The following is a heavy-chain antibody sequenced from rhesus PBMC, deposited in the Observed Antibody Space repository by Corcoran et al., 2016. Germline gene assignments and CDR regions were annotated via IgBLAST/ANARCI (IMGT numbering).Heavy chain of an antibody. Sequence: QVQLQESGPGVVKPSETLSLTCAVSGVSISSGYDWSWIREPPGKGLEWIGYIYCSSGSTNYNPSLKNRVTISKDASKNQFSLKLSSVTAADTAVYYCAREGYYSFDYWGQGVLVTVSS. D-gene: IGHD3-16*01. CDR1: GVSISSGYD. CDR2: IYCSSGST. V-gene: IGHV4-76*01. J-gene: IGHJ4*01. CDR3: AREGYYSFDY.